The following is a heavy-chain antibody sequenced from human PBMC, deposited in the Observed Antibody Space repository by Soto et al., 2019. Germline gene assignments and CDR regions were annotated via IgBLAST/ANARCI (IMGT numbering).Heavy chain of an antibody. D-gene: IGHD3-10*01. CDR1: GFTFSSYS. CDR3: ARQYYFGSGSYYNRPFDF. CDR2: ISSSSSYI. V-gene: IGHV3-21*01. Sequence: PGGSLRLSCAASGFTFSSYSMNWVRQAPGKGLEWVSSISSSSSYIYYADSVKGRFTISRDNAKNSLYLQMNSLRAEDTAVYYCARQYYFGSGSYYNRPFDFWGQGTLVTVSS. J-gene: IGHJ4*02.